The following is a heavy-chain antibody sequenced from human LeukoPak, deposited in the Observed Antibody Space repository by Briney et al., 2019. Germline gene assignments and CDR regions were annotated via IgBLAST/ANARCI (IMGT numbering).Heavy chain of an antibody. CDR2: IKPNSGDT. V-gene: IGHV1-2*02. J-gene: IGHJ4*02. CDR1: GYTLTAYY. Sequence: GASVKVSCKASGYTLTAYYIYWGSRAPGQGIESMGWIKPNSGDTNYAQNFQGRVTMTRDTSSSTAYMEVSRLRSDDTAVYYCARGDIYWDYWGQGTQVTVSS. D-gene: IGHD2-15*01. CDR3: ARGDIYWDY.